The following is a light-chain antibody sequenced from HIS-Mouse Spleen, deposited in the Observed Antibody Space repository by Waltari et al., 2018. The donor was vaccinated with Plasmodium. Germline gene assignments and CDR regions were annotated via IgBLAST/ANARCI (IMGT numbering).Light chain of an antibody. CDR2: EGS. Sequence: QSALTQPASVSGSPGQSITISCTGTSSDVGSYNLVSWDQQHPGKAPKLMSYEGSKRPSGVSNRFSGSKSGNTASLTISGLQAEDEADYYCCSYAGSSTWVFGGGTKLTVL. J-gene: IGLJ3*02. V-gene: IGLV2-23*01. CDR3: CSYAGSSTWV. CDR1: SSDVGSYNL.